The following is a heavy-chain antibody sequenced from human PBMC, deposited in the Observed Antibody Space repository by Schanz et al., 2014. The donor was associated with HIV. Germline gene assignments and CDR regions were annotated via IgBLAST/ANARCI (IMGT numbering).Heavy chain of an antibody. J-gene: IGHJ4*02. CDR1: GGTFSSYA. Sequence: QVQLVQSGAEVKKPGSSVKVSCKASGGTFSSYAISWVRQAPGQGLEWMGWISAYNGNTKYAQKLQARVTLTTDTSTRTVYMELRSLRSDDTAVYYCARDRSAAVTASDYWGQGTLVTVSS. CDR2: ISAYNGNT. V-gene: IGHV1-18*01. D-gene: IGHD6-13*01. CDR3: ARDRSAAVTASDY.